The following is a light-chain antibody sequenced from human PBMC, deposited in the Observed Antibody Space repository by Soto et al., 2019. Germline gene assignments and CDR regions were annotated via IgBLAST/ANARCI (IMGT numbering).Light chain of an antibody. CDR1: QGIGDT. J-gene: IGKJ5*01. Sequence: EIVKTQLPATLSVSPGERATFSCRASQGIGDTLAWYQHKPGQTPRLLIYGAFNRAAGIPARFSGSGSGTDFTLTISSLEPEDSAVYYCQQRNIWPPVTSGQGTRLEI. V-gene: IGKV3D-15*01. CDR2: GAF. CDR3: QQRNIWPPVT.